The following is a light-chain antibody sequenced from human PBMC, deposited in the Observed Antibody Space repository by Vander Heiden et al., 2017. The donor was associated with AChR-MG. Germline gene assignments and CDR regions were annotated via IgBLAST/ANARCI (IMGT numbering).Light chain of an antibody. Sequence: QSALTQPPSASGSPGQSVTISCTGTSGDVGGYHYVSWFQQHPGKAPKLLIYEVSKRPSGVPDRFSGSKSGNTASLTVSGLQAEDEADYHCSSYEGSNNWIFGGGTKLTVL. J-gene: IGLJ2*01. CDR1: SGDVGGYHY. CDR2: EVS. V-gene: IGLV2-8*01. CDR3: SSYEGSNNWI.